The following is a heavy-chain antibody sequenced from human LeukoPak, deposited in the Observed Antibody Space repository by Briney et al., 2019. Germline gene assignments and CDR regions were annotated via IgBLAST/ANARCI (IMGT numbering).Heavy chain of an antibody. V-gene: IGHV3-66*01. J-gene: IGHJ4*02. Sequence: GGSLRLSCAASGSSFSTYAMTWVRQAPGKGLEWVSMIYTGGSPYYADSVKGRFTISRDNSKNTLNLQMNSLRVEDTAVYYCVPLTDGSVDYWGQGTLVTVSS. CDR1: GSSFSTYA. CDR3: VPLTDGSVDY. CDR2: IYTGGSP. D-gene: IGHD3-10*01.